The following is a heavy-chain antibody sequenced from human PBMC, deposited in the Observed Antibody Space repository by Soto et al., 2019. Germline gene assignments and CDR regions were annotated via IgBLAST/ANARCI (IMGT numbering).Heavy chain of an antibody. J-gene: IGHJ3*02. CDR1: GDSVSINSAT. V-gene: IGHV6-1*01. CDR2: TYYRSKWYN. D-gene: IGHD3-16*01. CDR3: ARGSRGAFDI. Sequence: SQTLSLTCAISGDSVSINSATWILMRQSPSRGLEWLGRTYYRSKWYNDYAVSVKSRITVNPDTSKNQFSLQLNSVTPEDTAVYYCARGSRGAFDIWGQGTMVTVSS.